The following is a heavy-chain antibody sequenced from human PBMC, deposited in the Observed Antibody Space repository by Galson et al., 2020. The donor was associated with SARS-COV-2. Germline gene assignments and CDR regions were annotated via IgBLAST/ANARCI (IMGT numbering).Heavy chain of an antibody. J-gene: IGHJ6*02. V-gene: IGHV3-33*01. CDR2: IWYDGSNK. CDR1: RFTFSSYG. CDR3: ARDAGYYDILRGGMDV. Sequence: GGSLRLSCAASRFTFSSYGMHWVRQAPGKGLEWVAVIWYDGSNKYYADSVKGRFTISRDNSKNTLYLQMNSLRAEDTAVYYCARDAGYYDILRGGMDVWGQGTTVTVSS. D-gene: IGHD3-9*01.